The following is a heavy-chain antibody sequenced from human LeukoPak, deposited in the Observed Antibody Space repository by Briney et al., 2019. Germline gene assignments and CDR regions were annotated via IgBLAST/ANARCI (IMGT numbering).Heavy chain of an antibody. D-gene: IGHD3-9*01. J-gene: IGHJ5*02. CDR3: AKERYFDWLSPHWFDP. V-gene: IGHV3-30*18. CDR2: ISYDGSNK. CDR1: GFTFSSYG. Sequence: PGRSLRLSCAASGFTFSSYGMHWVRQAPGKGLEWVAVISYDGSNKYYADSVKGRLTISRDNSKNTLYLQMNSLRAEDTAVYYCAKERYFDWLSPHWFDPWGQGTLVTVSS.